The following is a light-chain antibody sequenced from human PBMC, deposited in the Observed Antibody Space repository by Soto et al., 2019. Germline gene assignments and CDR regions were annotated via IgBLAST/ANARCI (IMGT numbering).Light chain of an antibody. V-gene: IGKV1-5*03. CDR3: QQYNSYWT. CDR1: HSISSW. CDR2: KAS. Sequence: DIQMTQSPSTLSASVGDRVTITCRASHSISSWLAWYQQKPGKAPKLLIYKASRLGSGVPSRFSGSGSGTEFTLTISSLQPDDFATYYCQQYNSYWTFGQGTKVEIK. J-gene: IGKJ1*01.